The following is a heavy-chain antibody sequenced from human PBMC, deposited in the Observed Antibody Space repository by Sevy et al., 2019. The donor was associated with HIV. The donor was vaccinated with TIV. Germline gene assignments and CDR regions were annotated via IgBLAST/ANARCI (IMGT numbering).Heavy chain of an antibody. CDR3: ARAAANYYYAMDV. CDR1: GDSISGYY. V-gene: IGHV4-59*01. J-gene: IGHJ6*02. Sequence: SETLSLTCTVFGDSISGYYWSWVRQSPGKGLQWVGDIYYNGRTNYDPSLKSRVTISTDKSKNQFSLKLSSVTAADTAIYYCARAAANYYYAMDVWGQGTTVTVSS. CDR2: IYYNGRT.